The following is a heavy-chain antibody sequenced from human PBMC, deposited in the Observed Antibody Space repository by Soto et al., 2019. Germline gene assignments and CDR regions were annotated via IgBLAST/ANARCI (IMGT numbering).Heavy chain of an antibody. J-gene: IGHJ3*02. CDR1: GFTFDDYA. CDR2: ISWNSGSI. V-gene: IGHV3-9*01. CDR3: AKVVPRDDAFDI. Sequence: PGGSLRLSCAASGFTFDDYAMHWVRQAPGKGLEWVSGISWNSGSIGYADSVKGRFTISRDNAKNSLYLQMNSLRAEDTALYYCAKVVPRDDAFDIWGQGTMVTVSS.